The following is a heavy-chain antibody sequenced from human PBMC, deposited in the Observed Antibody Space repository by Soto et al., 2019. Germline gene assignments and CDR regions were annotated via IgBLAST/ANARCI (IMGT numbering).Heavy chain of an antibody. Sequence: EVQLLESGGGLVQSGGSLRLSCAASGFTFSSFAMNWVRQAPGKGLEWVSTISVSGDTTTYADSVKGRFTISRDNSMDTLYLLMNSLRAEDTALYFCAKDGVGWVTTVSYFDSWGQGTRVTVSS. CDR2: ISVSGDTT. V-gene: IGHV3-23*01. D-gene: IGHD4-4*01. CDR1: GFTFSSFA. CDR3: AKDGVGWVTTVSYFDS. J-gene: IGHJ4*02.